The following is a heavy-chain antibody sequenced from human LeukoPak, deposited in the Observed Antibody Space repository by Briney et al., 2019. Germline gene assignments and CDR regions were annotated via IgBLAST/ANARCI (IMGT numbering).Heavy chain of an antibody. CDR1: GFTFSSYG. CDR3: AKGGETAAAGTGDY. CDR2: IRYDGSNK. D-gene: IGHD6-13*01. Sequence: GGSLRLSCAASGFTFSSYGMHWVRQAPGKGLEWVAFIRYDGSNKYYADSVKGRFTISRDNSKNTLYLQMNSLRAEDTAVYYCAKGGETAAAGTGDYWGQGTLVTVSS. J-gene: IGHJ4*02. V-gene: IGHV3-30*02.